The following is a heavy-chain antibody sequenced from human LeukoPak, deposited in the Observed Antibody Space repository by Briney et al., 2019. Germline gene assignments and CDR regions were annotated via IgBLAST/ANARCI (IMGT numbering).Heavy chain of an antibody. Sequence: GGSLRLSCAASGFTVSSNYMSWVRQAPGKGLEWVGRIKSKTDGGTTDYAAPVKGRFTISRDDSKNTLYLQMNSLKTEDTAVYYCTTVYGSSWHYYYYGMDVWGQGTTVTVSS. V-gene: IGHV3-15*01. CDR3: TTVYGSSWHYYYYGMDV. CDR2: IKSKTDGGTT. CDR1: GFTVSSNY. J-gene: IGHJ6*02. D-gene: IGHD6-13*01.